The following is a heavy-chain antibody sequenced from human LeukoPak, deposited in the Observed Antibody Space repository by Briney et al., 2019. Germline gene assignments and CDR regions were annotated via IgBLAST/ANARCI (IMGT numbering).Heavy chain of an antibody. CDR2: INWNGGTT. CDR3: AKVGHSYGPGYFDY. CDR1: GFTFDDYG. V-gene: IGHV3-20*04. J-gene: IGHJ4*02. Sequence: GGSLRLSCAASGFTFDDYGMTWVRQAPGKGLEWVSSINWNGGTTVYADSVKGRFTISRDNAKNTLYLQMNSLRAEDTAVYYCAKVGHSYGPGYFDYWGQGTLVTVPS. D-gene: IGHD5-18*01.